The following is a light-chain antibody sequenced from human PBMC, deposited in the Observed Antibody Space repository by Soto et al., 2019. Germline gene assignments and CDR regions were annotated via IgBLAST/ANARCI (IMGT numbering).Light chain of an antibody. CDR1: SSEVGSYNL. V-gene: IGLV2-23*02. CDR3: CSYAGSSTFV. CDR2: EVS. J-gene: IGLJ2*01. Sequence: QSALTQPASVSGSPGQSITISCTGTSSEVGSYNLVSWYQPHPGKAPKLMIYEVSKRPSGVSNRFSGSKSGNTASLTISGLQAEDEADYYCCSYAGSSTFVFGGGTKLTVL.